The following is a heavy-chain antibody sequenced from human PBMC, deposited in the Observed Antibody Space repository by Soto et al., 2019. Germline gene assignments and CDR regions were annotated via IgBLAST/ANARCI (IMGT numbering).Heavy chain of an antibody. CDR1: GGSFSNHT. CDR3: ARECDLWSDNLASYGMDV. D-gene: IGHD3-3*01. J-gene: IGHJ6*02. V-gene: IGHV4-59*11. Sequence: QERLQVSGPGLVKPSETLSLTCTVSGGSFSNHTWSWIRQPPGKELEWFGYVYSGGSTNYNPTLSSGLTTSKHASRNQISMRPISETAADTAGDFCARECDLWSDNLASYGMDVWGQGITVTGS. CDR2: VYSGGST.